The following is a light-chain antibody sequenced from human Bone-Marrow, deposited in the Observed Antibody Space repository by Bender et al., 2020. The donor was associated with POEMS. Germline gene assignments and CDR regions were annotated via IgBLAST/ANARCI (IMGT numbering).Light chain of an antibody. J-gene: IGLJ2*01. CDR3: SSYTRSATVV. Sequence: QPVLTPPPSVSGAPGKRVTIPCTGSSSNTGSGYDINWSQHLPGTAPKLLIYGYNNRPSGVPDRFSGSKSGTSASLAITGLQAEDEADYYCSSYTRSATVVFGGGTKLTVL. CDR2: GYN. CDR1: SSNTGSGYD. V-gene: IGLV1-40*01.